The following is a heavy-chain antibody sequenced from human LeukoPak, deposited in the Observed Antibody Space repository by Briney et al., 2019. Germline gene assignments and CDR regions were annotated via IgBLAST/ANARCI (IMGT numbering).Heavy chain of an antibody. CDR2: ISYDGSNK. D-gene: IGHD3-9*01. J-gene: IGHJ4*02. CDR3: ATSPVGLRYFDWPMGYDY. V-gene: IGHV3-30*03. Sequence: GGSPRLSCAASGFTFSSYGMHWVRQAPGKGLEWVAVISYDGSNKYYADSVKGRFTISRDNSKNTLYLQMNSLRAEDTAVYYCATSPVGLRYFDWPMGYDYWGQGTLVTVSS. CDR1: GFTFSSYG.